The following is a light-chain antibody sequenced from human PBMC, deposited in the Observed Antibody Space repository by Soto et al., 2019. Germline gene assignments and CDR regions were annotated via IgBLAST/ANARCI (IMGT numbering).Light chain of an antibody. Sequence: EIVLTQSPGTLSLSPGERATLSCRASQSVSSSYLAWYQQKPGQAPRLLISGASSKATGIPNRFSGSGSGTDFTLTISRLEPEDFAVYYCQQYGSSPLTFGGGTKVEIK. CDR2: GAS. CDR3: QQYGSSPLT. V-gene: IGKV3-20*01. CDR1: QSVSSSY. J-gene: IGKJ4*01.